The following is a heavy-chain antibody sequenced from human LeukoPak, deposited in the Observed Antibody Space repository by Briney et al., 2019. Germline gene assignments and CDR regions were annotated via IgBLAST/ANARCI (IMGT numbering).Heavy chain of an antibody. CDR2: VKQDGTEK. D-gene: IGHD6-13*01. Sequence: PGGSLRLSCEAPGFTFRDYWMTSVRPAPGKGLEWVANVKQDGTEKFYVDSVKGRFTISRDNSKNPRYLQMNSLRVEDTAIYYCARAGGTSWADYWGQGTLVTVSS. CDR1: GFTFRDYW. CDR3: ARAGGTSWADY. J-gene: IGHJ4*02. V-gene: IGHV3-7*01.